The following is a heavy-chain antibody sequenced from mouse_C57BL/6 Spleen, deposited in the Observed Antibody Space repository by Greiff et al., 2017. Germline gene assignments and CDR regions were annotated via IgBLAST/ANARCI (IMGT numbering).Heavy chain of an antibody. D-gene: IGHD2-1*01. J-gene: IGHJ4*01. CDR2: IWGDGST. CDR1: GFSLTSYG. CDR3: VKHKYAGVDTTMCN. Sequence: VQLVESGPGLVAPSQSLSITCTVSGFSLTSYGVSWVRQPPGKGLEWLGVIWGDGSTNYHSALISRLSISKDNSKSQVFLKLNSLQTDDTATYSGVKHKYAGVDTTMCNGGQGAPVTVS. V-gene: IGHV2-3*01.